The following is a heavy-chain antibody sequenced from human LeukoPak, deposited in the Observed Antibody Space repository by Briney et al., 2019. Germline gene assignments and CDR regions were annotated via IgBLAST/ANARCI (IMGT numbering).Heavy chain of an antibody. D-gene: IGHD6-19*01. Sequence: PSETLSLTCTVSGGSITSDNYYWGWIRQPPGKGLEWIGSIYYSGRTYYNPSLKSRVTISLDTSKNQFSLRLTSVTAADTAVYYCARELTGSGWHDAFDIWGQGTMVTVSS. CDR3: ARELTGSGWHDAFDI. CDR1: GGSITSDNYY. V-gene: IGHV4-39*07. CDR2: IYYSGRT. J-gene: IGHJ3*02.